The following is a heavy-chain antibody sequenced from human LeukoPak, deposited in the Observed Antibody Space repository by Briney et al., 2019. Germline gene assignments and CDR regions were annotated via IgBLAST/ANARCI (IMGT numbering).Heavy chain of an antibody. CDR1: GGSISTYY. V-gene: IGHV4-4*07. D-gene: IGHD1-26*01. CDR3: ARDLSSGTYPYYYYMDV. CDR2: IYTSGST. Sequence: SETLSLTCTVSGGSISTYYWNWIRQPAGKGLEWIGRIYTSGSTNYNPSLKSRVTMSVDTSKNQFSLKLSSVTAADTAVYYCARDLSSGTYPYYYYMDVWGKGTTVTVSS. J-gene: IGHJ6*03.